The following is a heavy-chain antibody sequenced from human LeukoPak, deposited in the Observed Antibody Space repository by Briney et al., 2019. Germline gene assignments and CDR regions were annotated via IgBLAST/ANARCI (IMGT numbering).Heavy chain of an antibody. CDR1: GFTFSDYY. D-gene: IGHD2-2*01. CDR2: ISSSGSTI. Sequence: GGSLRLSCAASGFTFSDYYMGWIRQAPGKGLEWVSYISSSGSTIYYADSVKGRFTISRDNAKNSLYLQMNSLRAEDTAVYYCARDCSSTSCSRSYDIWGQGTMVTVSS. J-gene: IGHJ3*02. CDR3: ARDCSSTSCSRSYDI. V-gene: IGHV3-11*04.